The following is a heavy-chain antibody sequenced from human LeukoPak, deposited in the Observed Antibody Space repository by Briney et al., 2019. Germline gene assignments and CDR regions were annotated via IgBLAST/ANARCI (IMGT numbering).Heavy chain of an antibody. CDR2: IGSSGSTV. Sequence: GGSLRLSCAAYGFSFSSYEMNWVRQAPGKGLEWVSYIGSSGSTVYYADSVKGRFTISRDNAKNSMYLQMNSLRDEDTAVYYCARDTLVYADSPDAFDIWGQGTMVTVSS. CDR3: ARDTLVYADSPDAFDI. CDR1: GFSFSSYE. D-gene: IGHD4-17*01. V-gene: IGHV3-48*03. J-gene: IGHJ3*02.